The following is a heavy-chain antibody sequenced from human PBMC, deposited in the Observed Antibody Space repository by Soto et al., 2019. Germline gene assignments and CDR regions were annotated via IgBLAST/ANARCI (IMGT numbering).Heavy chain of an antibody. CDR2: ISAYNGNT. Sequence: ASLKVSCKASGYTVTSYGISWVRQAPGQGLEWMGWISAYNGNTNYVQKLQGRVTMTTDTSTSTAYMELRSLRSDDTAVYYCATDTSEEAFDVWGQGTLVTVSS. J-gene: IGHJ3*01. V-gene: IGHV1-18*04. D-gene: IGHD2-2*01. CDR3: ATDTSEEAFDV. CDR1: GYTVTSYG.